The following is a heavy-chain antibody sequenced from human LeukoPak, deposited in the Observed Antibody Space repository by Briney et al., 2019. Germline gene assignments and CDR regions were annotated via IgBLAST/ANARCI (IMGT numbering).Heavy chain of an antibody. D-gene: IGHD6-25*01. CDR3: ARDSAARPPDWLDR. CDR2: FIPILGIA. V-gene: IGHV1-69*04. CDR1: GGTFSSYT. Sequence: SVKVSCKASGGTFSSYTISLVRQAPGQGLEWMGRFIPILGIANYAQKFQGRVTITASKSASTAYMELSSLRSEDTAVYYCARDSAARPPDWLDRWGQGTLVSDSS. J-gene: IGHJ5*02.